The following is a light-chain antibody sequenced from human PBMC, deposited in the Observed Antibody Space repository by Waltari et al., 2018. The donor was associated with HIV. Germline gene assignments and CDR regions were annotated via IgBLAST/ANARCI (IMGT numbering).Light chain of an antibody. V-gene: IGKV1-39*01. Sequence: DIQMTQSPSSLSASVGDTVTITCRASANIATYLNWYHHKSGAAPKLLIYGASSLQNAVPSRFSGSGFGTHFSLTITSLQADDFGTYYCQQSYITPCAFGQGTKLEV. CDR3: QQSYITPCA. CDR1: ANIATY. J-gene: IGKJ2*01. CDR2: GAS.